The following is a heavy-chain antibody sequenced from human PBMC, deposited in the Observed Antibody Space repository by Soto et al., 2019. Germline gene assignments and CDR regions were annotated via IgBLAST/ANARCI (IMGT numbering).Heavy chain of an antibody. CDR2: IHYSGST. CDR1: GDSVGSCCFY. J-gene: IGHJ6*03. Sequence: SETRSITCTVSGDSVGSCCFYWAWIRQPPEKGLEWIGSIHYSGSTYYSWPLKSRGTISVDTSKNQLSLRLTFVTAADTAVYYCARARSYAGHMVPNYYTDVWGAGTPVTVSS. V-gene: IGHV4-39*01. D-gene: IGHD2-8*01. CDR3: ARARSYAGHMVPNYYTDV.